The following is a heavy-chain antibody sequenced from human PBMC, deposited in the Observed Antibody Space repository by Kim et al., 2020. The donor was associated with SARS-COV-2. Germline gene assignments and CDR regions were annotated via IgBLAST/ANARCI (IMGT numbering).Heavy chain of an antibody. J-gene: IGHJ4*02. CDR3: VRDMQSPY. CDR2: INQTGSER. CDR1: GFTFSSYW. Sequence: GGSLRLSCAASGFTFSSYWMNWVRRAPGKGLEWVANINQTGSERYYVDSVNGRFTISRDNAKNSLFLQMNSLRAEDTAVYYCVRDMQSPYWGQGTLVTVSS. V-gene: IGHV3-7*03.